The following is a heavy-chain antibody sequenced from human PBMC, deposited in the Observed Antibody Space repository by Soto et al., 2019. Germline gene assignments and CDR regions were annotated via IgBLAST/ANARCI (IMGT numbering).Heavy chain of an antibody. Sequence: QEQLVESGGGVVQPGTSLRLSCAVPGGIFHGYGMHWVRQAPGKGLEWVAIIRFDGSNEEYADSVKGRFTISRDNSKKTLYLQMNSLGAEDTAVYYWARDGIGGTVFRGYLDYWGRGTVVTVSS. CDR1: GGIFHGYG. CDR2: IRFDGSNE. D-gene: IGHD1-7*01. J-gene: IGHJ4*02. V-gene: IGHV3-33*01. CDR3: ARDGIGGTVFRGYLDY.